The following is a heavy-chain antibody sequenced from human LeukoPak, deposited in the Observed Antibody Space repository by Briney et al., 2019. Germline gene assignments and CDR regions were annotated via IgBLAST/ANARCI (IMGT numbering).Heavy chain of an antibody. Sequence: GGSLRLSCAASGFTFSSYGMHWVRQAPGKGLEGVAFIRYDGSNKYYADSVKGRFTISRDNSKNTLYLQMNSLRAEDTAVYYCAKDVHLEWELPPPFFDYWGQGTLVTVSS. V-gene: IGHV3-30*02. CDR2: IRYDGSNK. CDR3: AKDVHLEWELPPPFFDY. D-gene: IGHD1-26*01. CDR1: GFTFSSYG. J-gene: IGHJ4*02.